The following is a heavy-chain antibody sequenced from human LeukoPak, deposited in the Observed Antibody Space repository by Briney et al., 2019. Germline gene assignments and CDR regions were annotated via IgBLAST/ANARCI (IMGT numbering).Heavy chain of an antibody. CDR2: IYSSGTT. Sequence: GGSLRLCCTAAGCTVSSSYMTGGRQAPGEGLEMGSIIYSSGTTYYADSVKGRFTISSDKSKNTLYLQMNSLRTEDTAVYYCARTGYLKPIDSWGQGTLVTVPS. J-gene: IGHJ4*02. V-gene: IGHV3-66*02. CDR1: GCTVSSSY. CDR3: ARTGYLKPIDS. D-gene: IGHD3-9*01.